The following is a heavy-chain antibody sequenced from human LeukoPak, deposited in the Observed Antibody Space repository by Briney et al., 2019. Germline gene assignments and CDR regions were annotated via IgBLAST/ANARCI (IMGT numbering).Heavy chain of an antibody. D-gene: IGHD3-22*01. V-gene: IGHV1-69*04. J-gene: IGHJ4*02. CDR3: ASKNNYDSSGYYY. CDR2: IIPILGIA. CDR1: GGTFSSYA. Sequence: ASVKVSCKASGGTFSSYAISWVRQAPGQGLEWMGRIIPILGIANYAQKFQGRVTITADKSTSTAYMELGSLRSEDTAVYYCASKNNYDSSGYYYWGQGTLVTVSS.